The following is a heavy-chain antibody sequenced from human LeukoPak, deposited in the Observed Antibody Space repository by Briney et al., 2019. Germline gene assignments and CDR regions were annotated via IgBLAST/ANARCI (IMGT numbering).Heavy chain of an antibody. CDR3: ARGYGDYVTD. D-gene: IGHD4-17*01. J-gene: IGHJ4*02. CDR2: INPSGGSI. V-gene: IGHV1-46*01. Sequence: ASVKVSCKASGYTFTSYYMHWVRQAPGQGLEWMGIINPSGGSINYAQKFQGRVTMTRDTSTSTVYMELSSLRSDDTAVYYCARGYGDYVTDWGQGTLVTVSS. CDR1: GYTFTSYY.